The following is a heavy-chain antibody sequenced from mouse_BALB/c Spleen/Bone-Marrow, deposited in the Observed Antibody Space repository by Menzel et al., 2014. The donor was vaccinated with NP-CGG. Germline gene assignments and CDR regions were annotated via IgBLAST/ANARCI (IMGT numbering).Heavy chain of an antibody. D-gene: IGHD2-3*01. J-gene: IGHJ3*01. V-gene: IGHV4-1*02. CDR3: ARLGYYGGFAY. CDR1: GFDFSRYW. Sequence: EVKLLESGGGLVQPGGSLKLSCAASGFDFSRYWMGWVRQAPGKGLGWIGEINPDSTTINYTPSLKYKFIISRDNAKNTLFLQMSNVRSEDTALYYSARLGYYGGFAYWGQGTLVTVSA. CDR2: INPDSTTI.